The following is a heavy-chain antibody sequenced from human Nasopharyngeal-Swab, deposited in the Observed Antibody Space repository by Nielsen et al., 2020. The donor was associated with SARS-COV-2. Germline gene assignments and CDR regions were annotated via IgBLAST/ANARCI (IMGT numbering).Heavy chain of an antibody. Sequence: SGPTLVKPTQTLTLTCSFSGFSLTTSGVGVAWIRQPPGKALEWLALIYWDDDQRYHPSLKTRLTITKATSKDQVVLTLTNMGPVDSGTYYCAHITRGLERDTIFGVPLASLSYYYMDVWGKGTTVTVS. CDR1: GFSLTTSGVG. CDR2: IYWDDDQ. D-gene: IGHD3-3*01. CDR3: AHITRGLERDTIFGVPLASLSYYYMDV. J-gene: IGHJ6*03. V-gene: IGHV2-5*02.